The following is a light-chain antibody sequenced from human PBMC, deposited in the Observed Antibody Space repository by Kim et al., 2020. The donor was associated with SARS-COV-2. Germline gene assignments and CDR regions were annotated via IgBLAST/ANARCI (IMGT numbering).Light chain of an antibody. Sequence: AAVGDRATITARASKDIRSNLGGYKQKPGQDPKDLMYGASSFKSGVPPMFSGSGSGTKFTLTISSLQPEDFASYYCLQHNNYPRTFGQGTKVDIK. CDR2: GAS. CDR1: KDIRSN. J-gene: IGKJ1*01. CDR3: LQHNNYPRT. V-gene: IGKV1-17*01.